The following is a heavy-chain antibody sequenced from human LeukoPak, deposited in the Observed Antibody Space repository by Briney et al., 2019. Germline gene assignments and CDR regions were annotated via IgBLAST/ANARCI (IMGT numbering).Heavy chain of an antibody. CDR1: GGSISSGAYY. D-gene: IGHD2-2*01. J-gene: IGHJ6*03. CDR2: ILYSGST. Sequence: SQTLSLTCTVSGGSISSGAYYWSWIRQPPGKGLEWIGTILYSGSTHYTPSLESRVTISVDTSKNQFSLKLTSVTAADTAVYYCARLAGLDKRSGYQLPKPYYLDVWGKGTTVTVSS. V-gene: IGHV4-39*07. CDR3: ARLAGLDKRSGYQLPKPYYLDV.